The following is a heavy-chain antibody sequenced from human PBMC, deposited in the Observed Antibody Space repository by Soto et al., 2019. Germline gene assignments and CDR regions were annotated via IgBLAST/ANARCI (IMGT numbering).Heavy chain of an antibody. V-gene: IGHV3-30-3*01. Sequence: GGSLRLSCAASGFTFSSHAMHWVRQAPGKGLEWVAVISYDGSNKYYADSVKGRFTISRDNSKNTLYLQMNSLRAEDTAVYYCARSYSSGWYSSAFDIWGQGTMVTVSS. CDR3: ARSYSSGWYSSAFDI. J-gene: IGHJ3*02. CDR1: GFTFSSHA. D-gene: IGHD6-19*01. CDR2: ISYDGSNK.